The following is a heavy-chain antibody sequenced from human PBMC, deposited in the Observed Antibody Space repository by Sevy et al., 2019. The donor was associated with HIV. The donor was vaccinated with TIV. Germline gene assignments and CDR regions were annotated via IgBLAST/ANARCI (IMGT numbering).Heavy chain of an antibody. CDR1: GFTFSGYA. CDR3: AREGRYYAYVW. D-gene: IGHD3-16*01. V-gene: IGHV3-30*04. CDR2: VSYDGNTK. J-gene: IGHJ4*01. Sequence: GGSLRLSCAASGFTFSGYAMHWVRQAPGKGLEWVGLVSYDGNTKYYADSVKGRFTISRDNSENTVYLQMDSLRTEDTAVYFCAREGRYYAYVWGGQGALVTVSS.